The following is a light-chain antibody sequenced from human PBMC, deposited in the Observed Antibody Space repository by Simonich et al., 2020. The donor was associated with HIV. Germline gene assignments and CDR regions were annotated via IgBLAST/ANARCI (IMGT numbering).Light chain of an antibody. Sequence: IQMTQSPSTMSASAVDIVTFTCGTSQNFVSWLAWYQQKPGKAPTLLIYNASSLESGFPSRFSGSGSGTEFTLTISSLQPDDFATYYCLQYNGFFLYTFGQGTKLESK. V-gene: IGKV1-5*03. J-gene: IGKJ2*01. CDR1: QNFVSW. CDR3: LQYNGFFLYT. CDR2: NAS.